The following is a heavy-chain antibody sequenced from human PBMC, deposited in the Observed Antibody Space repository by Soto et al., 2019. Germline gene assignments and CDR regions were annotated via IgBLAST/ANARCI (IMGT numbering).Heavy chain of an antibody. Sequence: SETLSLTCAVYGGSFSGYYWSWIRQPPGKGLEWIGEINHSGSTNYNPSLKSRVTISVDTSKNQFSLKLSSVTAADTAVYYCARGPRGLGYCSGGSCYFGVRAYYYYGMDVWGQGTTVTAP. CDR2: INHSGST. CDR3: ARGPRGLGYCSGGSCYFGVRAYYYYGMDV. J-gene: IGHJ6*02. D-gene: IGHD2-15*01. CDR1: GGSFSGYY. V-gene: IGHV4-34*01.